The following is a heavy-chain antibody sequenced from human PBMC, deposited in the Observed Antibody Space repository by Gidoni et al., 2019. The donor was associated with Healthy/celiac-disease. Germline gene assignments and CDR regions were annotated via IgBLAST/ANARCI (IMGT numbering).Heavy chain of an antibody. Sequence: QVQLVESGGGVVQPGRSLRLSCAASGFTFSSYAMHWVRQAPGKGLEWVAVISYDGSNKYYADSVKGRFTISRDNSKNTLYLQMNSLRAEDTAVYYCARGQYYDFWSGIDYWGQGTLVTVSS. CDR2: ISYDGSNK. V-gene: IGHV3-30*01. D-gene: IGHD3-3*01. CDR3: ARGQYYDFWSGIDY. CDR1: GFTFSSYA. J-gene: IGHJ4*02.